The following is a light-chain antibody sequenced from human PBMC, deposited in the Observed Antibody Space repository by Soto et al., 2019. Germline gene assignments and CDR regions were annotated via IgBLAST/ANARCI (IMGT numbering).Light chain of an antibody. Sequence: QSALTQPASVSASPGQSITISCAGTSSDIGTHNYVSWYQHLPGKAPKLMIYEVYKRASGVSDRFSGSKSATTASLTISGLQAEDEADYYCTSYSRSTALLFGGGTKVTVL. CDR1: SSDIGTHNY. CDR3: TSYSRSTALL. V-gene: IGLV2-14*01. CDR2: EVY. J-gene: IGLJ3*02.